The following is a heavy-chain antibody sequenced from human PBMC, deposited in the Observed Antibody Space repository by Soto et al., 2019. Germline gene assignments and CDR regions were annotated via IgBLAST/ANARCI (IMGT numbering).Heavy chain of an antibody. CDR3: ARRITIFHPDWFDP. J-gene: IGHJ5*02. V-gene: IGHV4-39*01. Sequence: PSETLSLTCTVSGGSISSSSYYWGWIRQPPGKGPEWIGSIYYSGSTYYNPSLKSRVTISVDTSKNQFSLKLSSVTAADTAVYYCARRITIFHPDWFDPWGQGTLVTVSS. CDR2: IYYSGST. CDR1: GGSISSSSYY. D-gene: IGHD3-9*01.